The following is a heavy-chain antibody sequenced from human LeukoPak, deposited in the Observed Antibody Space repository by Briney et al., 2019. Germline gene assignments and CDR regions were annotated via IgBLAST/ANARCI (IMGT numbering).Heavy chain of an antibody. CDR2: INHSGST. V-gene: IGHV4-34*01. CDR3: ARGSYGDPFFDY. CDR1: GGSFSGYY. D-gene: IGHD4-17*01. J-gene: IGHJ4*02. Sequence: SETLSLTCAVYGGSFSGYYWSWIRQPPGKGVEWIGEINHSGSTNYNPSRKSRDTISVDTTKSQSSLKLRAVSAADTAVYYCARGSYGDPFFDYWGQGTLVTVSS.